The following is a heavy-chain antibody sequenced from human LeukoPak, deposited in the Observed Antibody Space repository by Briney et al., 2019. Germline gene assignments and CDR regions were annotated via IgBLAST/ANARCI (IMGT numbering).Heavy chain of an antibody. CDR3: TKDIVVVPAQGNWFDP. D-gene: IGHD2-2*01. Sequence: GGSLRLSCAASGFTFSSYAMSWVRQAPGKGLEWVSSISGNSGSTYYADSVKGRFTTSRDTSKNTLYLQMNSLTAEDTAIYYCTKDIVVVPAQGNWFDPWGQGTLVTVSS. CDR2: ISGNSGST. CDR1: GFTFSSYA. V-gene: IGHV3-23*01. J-gene: IGHJ5*02.